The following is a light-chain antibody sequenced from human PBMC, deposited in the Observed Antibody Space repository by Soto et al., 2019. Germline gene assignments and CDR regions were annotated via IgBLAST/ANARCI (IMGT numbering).Light chain of an antibody. J-gene: IGLJ3*02. CDR1: SSDVGSYNL. Sequence: QSALTQPASVSGSPGQSTTISCTGTSSDVGSYNLVSWYQHHPGKAPKVLIYEASKRPSGVSNRFSGSKSGNMASLTISGLQAEDEADYYCCSYAVSSNWVFGGGTKVTVL. CDR3: CSYAVSSNWV. CDR2: EAS. V-gene: IGLV2-23*01.